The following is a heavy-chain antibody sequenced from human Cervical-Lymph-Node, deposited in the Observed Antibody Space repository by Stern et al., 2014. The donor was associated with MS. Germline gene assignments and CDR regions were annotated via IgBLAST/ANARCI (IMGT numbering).Heavy chain of an antibody. CDR1: GYTFSTHG. Sequence: QVQLVQSGGEVRKPGTSVKVSCRASGYTFSTHGIIWVRQAPGHGLEWMGWIRNYIGDSHSAQTSRDRLTMTTDTLTSTAYMELTNLRSDDTAVYYCARRDAGGYYGLDVWGQGTTIIVSS. CDR3: ARRDAGGYYGLDV. D-gene: IGHD3-16*01. V-gene: IGHV1-18*04. J-gene: IGHJ6*02. CDR2: IRNYIGDS.